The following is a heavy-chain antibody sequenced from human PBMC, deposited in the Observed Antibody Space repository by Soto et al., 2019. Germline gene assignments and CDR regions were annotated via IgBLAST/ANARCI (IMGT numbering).Heavy chain of an antibody. J-gene: IGHJ4*02. CDR1: GFTVSSNY. V-gene: IGHV3-66*04. CDR2: IYSGGST. D-gene: IGHD6-6*01. CDR3: ASHRVSGY. Sequence: EVQLVESGGGLVQPGGSLRLSCAVSGFTVSSNYMSWVRQAPGKGLEWVSIIYSGGSTYYADSVKGRFTISRVNSKITLYLQMNSLRAEDTAVYYWASHRVSGYWGQGTLVTVSS.